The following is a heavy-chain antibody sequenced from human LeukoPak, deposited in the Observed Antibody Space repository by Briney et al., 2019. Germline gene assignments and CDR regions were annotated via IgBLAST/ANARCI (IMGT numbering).Heavy chain of an antibody. CDR2: IYHSGST. CDR1: GGSISNGGYS. D-gene: IGHD3-9*01. CDR3: TAYEILTGYYTDY. Sequence: SQTLSLTCAVSGGSISNGGYSWSWIRQPPGKGLEWIGYIYHSGSTYYNPSLKSRVTISVDRSKNQFSLKLSSVTAADFFFKQKTAYEILTGYYTDYWGQGTLVTVSS. J-gene: IGHJ4*02. V-gene: IGHV4-30-2*01.